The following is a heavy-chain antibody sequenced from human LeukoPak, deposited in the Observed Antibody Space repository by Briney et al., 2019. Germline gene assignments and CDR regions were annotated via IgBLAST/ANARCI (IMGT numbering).Heavy chain of an antibody. D-gene: IGHD1-26*01. Sequence: SETLSLTCTVSGGSISSSSYYWGWIRQPPGKGLEWIGSIYYSGSTYYNPSLKSRVTISVDTSKNQFSLKLSSVTAADTAVYYCARASGSYGLDASDIWGQGTMVTVSS. V-gene: IGHV4-39*01. CDR3: ARASGSYGLDASDI. J-gene: IGHJ3*02. CDR1: GGSISSSSYY. CDR2: IYYSGST.